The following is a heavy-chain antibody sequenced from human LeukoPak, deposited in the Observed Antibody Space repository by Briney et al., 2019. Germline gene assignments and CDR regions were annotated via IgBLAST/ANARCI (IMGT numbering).Heavy chain of an antibody. CDR1: GFTFSNYA. Sequence: GGSLRLSCAASGFTFSNYAMNWVRQAPGKGLEWVSAISGSGAATFNADSVKGRFTISRDNSKNTLYLQMNSLRAEDTAVYYCAKDLASGWYPYYFDFWGRGTLVTVSS. D-gene: IGHD6-19*01. CDR3: AKDLASGWYPYYFDF. J-gene: IGHJ4*02. CDR2: ISGSGAAT. V-gene: IGHV3-23*01.